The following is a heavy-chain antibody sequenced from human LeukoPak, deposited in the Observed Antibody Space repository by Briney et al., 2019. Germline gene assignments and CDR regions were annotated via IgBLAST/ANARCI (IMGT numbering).Heavy chain of an antibody. V-gene: IGHV3-64*01. D-gene: IGHD2-2*01. Sequence: GGSLRLSCAASGFTFSSYAMHWVRQAPGKGLEYVSAISSNGGSTCYANSVKGRFTISRDNSKNTLYLQMNRLRAEDTAFYYCTRDSLRCSSATCYREEYWGQGTLVTVSS. J-gene: IGHJ4*02. CDR1: GFTFSSYA. CDR2: ISSNGGST. CDR3: TRDSLRCSSATCYREEY.